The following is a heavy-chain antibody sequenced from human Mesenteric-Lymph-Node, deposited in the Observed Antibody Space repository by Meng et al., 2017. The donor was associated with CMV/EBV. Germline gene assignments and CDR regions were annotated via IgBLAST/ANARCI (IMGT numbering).Heavy chain of an antibody. CDR1: GGSISSGNW. J-gene: IGHJ3*02. CDR3: VRDGFSSSVAFDI. D-gene: IGHD6-6*01. V-gene: IGHV4-4*02. Sequence: VSGGSISSGNWWTWVRQSPGKGLEWIGEVYHTGTTNYNPSLESRVTLSIDKSKNQFSLKLTSVTAADTAVYYCVRDGFSSSVAFDIWGQGTVVTVSS. CDR2: VYHTGTT.